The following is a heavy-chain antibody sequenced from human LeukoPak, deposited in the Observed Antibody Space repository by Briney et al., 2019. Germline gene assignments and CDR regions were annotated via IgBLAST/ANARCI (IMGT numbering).Heavy chain of an antibody. CDR3: ARGGDIVVVPAAQFDY. CDR1: GYTFTSYD. D-gene: IGHD2-2*01. CDR2: MNPNSGNT. Sequence: ASVKVSCKAPGYTFTSYDINWVRQATGQGLEWMGWMNPNSGNTGYAQKFQGRVTMTRNTPISTAYMELSSLRSEDTAVYYCARGGDIVVVPAAQFDYWGQGTLVTVSS. J-gene: IGHJ4*02. V-gene: IGHV1-8*01.